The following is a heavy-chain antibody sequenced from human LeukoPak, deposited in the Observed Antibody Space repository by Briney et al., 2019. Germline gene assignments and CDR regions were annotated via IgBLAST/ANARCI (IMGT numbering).Heavy chain of an antibody. D-gene: IGHD1-26*01. CDR1: EFTFSSHA. Sequence: GGSLRLSCAASEFTFSSHAMIWVRQAPGKGLEWVSSITSSGGNIFYTDSVKGRFTISRDNAKSSLYLQMNSLRAEDTAVYYRAKGPKVGATPLDYWGQGTLVTVSS. CDR2: ITSSGGNI. V-gene: IGHV3-21*01. J-gene: IGHJ4*02. CDR3: AKGPKVGATPLDY.